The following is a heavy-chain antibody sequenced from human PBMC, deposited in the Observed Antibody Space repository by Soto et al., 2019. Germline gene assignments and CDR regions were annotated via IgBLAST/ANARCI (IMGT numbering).Heavy chain of an antibody. CDR1: GGTFSSYA. Sequence: SVKVSCKASGGTFSSYAISWVRQAPGQGLEWMGGIIPIFGTANYAQKFQGRVTITADESTSTAYMELSSLRSEDTAVYYCARDRDYYDSSSPLGYFQHWGQGTLVTVSS. J-gene: IGHJ1*01. CDR3: ARDRDYYDSSSPLGYFQH. CDR2: IIPIFGTA. V-gene: IGHV1-69*13. D-gene: IGHD3-22*01.